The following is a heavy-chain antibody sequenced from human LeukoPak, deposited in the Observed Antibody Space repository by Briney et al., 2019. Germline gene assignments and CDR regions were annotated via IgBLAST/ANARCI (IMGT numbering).Heavy chain of an antibody. CDR1: GGSIRSSSYH. Sequence: PSETLSLTCTVSGGSIRSSSYHWGWIRQPPGKGLEWIGSIYYSGSTYYNPSLKSRVTISVDTSKNQFSLKLSSVTAADTAVYYCARYTGPGSGWSLRGGMDVWGQGTTVTVSS. V-gene: IGHV4-39*01. CDR2: IYYSGST. CDR3: ARYTGPGSGWSLRGGMDV. D-gene: IGHD6-19*01. J-gene: IGHJ6*02.